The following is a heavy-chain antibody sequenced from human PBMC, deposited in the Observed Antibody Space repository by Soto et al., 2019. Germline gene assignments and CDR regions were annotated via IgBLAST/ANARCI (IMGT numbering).Heavy chain of an antibody. Sequence: GGSLRLSCAASGFTFSSYAMSWVRQAPGKGLEWVSAISGSGGSTYYADSVKGRFTISRDNSKNTLYLQMNSLRAEDTAVYYCATHYEAPYYYYMDVWGKGTTVTVSS. CDR2: ISGSGGST. J-gene: IGHJ6*03. V-gene: IGHV3-23*01. CDR1: GFTFSSYA. D-gene: IGHD4-17*01. CDR3: ATHYEAPYYYYMDV.